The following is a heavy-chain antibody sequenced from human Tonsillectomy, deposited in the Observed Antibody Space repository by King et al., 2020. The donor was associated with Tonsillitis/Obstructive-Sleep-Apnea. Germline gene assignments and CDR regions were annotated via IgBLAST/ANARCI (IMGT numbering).Heavy chain of an antibody. J-gene: IGHJ4*02. Sequence: QLVQSGAEVKKPGASVKVSCKVPGYTVTDLAIHWVRQAPGKGLEWMGGFHPEDTETIYAQKFLGRVTLTEDTSTDTAYMELSSLSSEDPAVYYCATYGKYYYDTSGYYYYLDYWGQGTLVSVSS. V-gene: IGHV1-24*01. CDR1: GYTVTDLA. CDR3: ATYGKYYYDTSGYYYYLDY. CDR2: FHPEDTET. D-gene: IGHD3-22*01.